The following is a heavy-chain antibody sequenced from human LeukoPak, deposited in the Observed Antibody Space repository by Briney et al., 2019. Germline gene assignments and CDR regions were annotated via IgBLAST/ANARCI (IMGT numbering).Heavy chain of an antibody. D-gene: IGHD3-22*01. CDR2: FYNSGST. CDR1: GGSISSSSYY. J-gene: IGHJ4*02. V-gene: IGHV4-39*01. Sequence: SETLSLTCTVSGGSISSSSYYWGWIRQPPGKGLEWIGYFYNSGSTNYNPSLKSRVIISADASRNQFSLKLSSVTAADTAVYYCARRISGYQYYFDYWGQGTLVTVSS. CDR3: ARRISGYQYYFDY.